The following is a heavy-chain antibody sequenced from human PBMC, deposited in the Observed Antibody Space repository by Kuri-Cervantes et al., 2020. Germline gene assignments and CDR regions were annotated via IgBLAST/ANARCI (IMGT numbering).Heavy chain of an antibody. CDR1: GFTLSSYG. Sequence: GGSLRLSCAASGFTLSSYGMHWVRQAPGKGLEWVAVISYDGSNKYYADSVKGRFTISRDNSKNTLYLQMNSLRAEDTAVYYCAKTYYYDSSGYYWDYYYGMDVWGQGTTVTVSS. CDR2: ISYDGSNK. J-gene: IGHJ6*02. V-gene: IGHV3-30*18. CDR3: AKTYYYDSSGYYWDYYYGMDV. D-gene: IGHD3-22*01.